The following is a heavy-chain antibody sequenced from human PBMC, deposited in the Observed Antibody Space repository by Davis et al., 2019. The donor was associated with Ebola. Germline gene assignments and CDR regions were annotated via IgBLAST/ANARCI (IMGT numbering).Heavy chain of an antibody. D-gene: IGHD3-10*01. Sequence: ASVKVSCKASGYTFTSYAMHWVRQAPGQRLEWMGWINAGNGNTKYSQKFQGRVTITRDTSASTAYMELSRLRSDDTAVYYCARGYTMVQGVNDYWGQGTLVTVSS. CDR1: GYTFTSYA. CDR3: ARGYTMVQGVNDY. V-gene: IGHV1-3*01. CDR2: INAGNGNT. J-gene: IGHJ4*02.